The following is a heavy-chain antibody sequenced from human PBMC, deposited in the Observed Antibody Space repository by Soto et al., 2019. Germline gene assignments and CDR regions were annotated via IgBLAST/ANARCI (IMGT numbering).Heavy chain of an antibody. D-gene: IGHD6-13*01. CDR3: ARDRIAAAGTEYYYYYGMDV. CDR2: IYYSGST. CDR1: GGSISSGGYY. V-gene: IGHV4-31*03. J-gene: IGHJ6*02. Sequence: SETLSLTCTVSGGSISSGGYYWGWIRQHPGKGLEWIGYIYYSGSTYYNPSLKSRVTISVDTSKNQFSLKLSSVTAADTAVYYCARDRIAAAGTEYYYYYGMDVWGQGTTVTVSS.